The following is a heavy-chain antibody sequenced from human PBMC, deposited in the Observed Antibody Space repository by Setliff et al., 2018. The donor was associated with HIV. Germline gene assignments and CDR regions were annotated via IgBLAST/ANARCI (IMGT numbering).Heavy chain of an antibody. CDR3: AIVRRDGNSFDY. D-gene: IGHD4-4*01. V-gene: IGHV4-30-4*08. J-gene: IGHJ4*02. Sequence: SETLSLTCTVSGGSISSGDYYWSWMRQPPGQGLEWIGYIYYSGSNYYNPSLRRRVTISLDTSKNQFSLKLSSVTATDTALYFCAIVRRDGNSFDYWGQGTLVTVSS. CDR2: IYYSGSN. CDR1: GGSISSGDYY.